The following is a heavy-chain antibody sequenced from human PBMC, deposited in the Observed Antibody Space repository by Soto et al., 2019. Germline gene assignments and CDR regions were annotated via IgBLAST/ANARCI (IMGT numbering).Heavy chain of an antibody. Sequence: PSETLSLTCTVSGGSISSSSYYWGWIRQPPGKGLEWIGSIYYSGSTYYNPSLKSRVTISVDTSKNQFSLKLSSVTAADTAVYYCAGSDYYDSSGYYPVFDYWGQGTLVTVSS. CDR3: AGSDYYDSSGYYPVFDY. J-gene: IGHJ4*02. D-gene: IGHD3-22*01. V-gene: IGHV4-39*01. CDR1: GGSISSSSYY. CDR2: IYYSGST.